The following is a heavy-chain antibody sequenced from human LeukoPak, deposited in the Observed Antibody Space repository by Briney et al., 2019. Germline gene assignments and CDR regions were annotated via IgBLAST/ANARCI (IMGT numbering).Heavy chain of an antibody. CDR1: GGTFSSYA. Sequence: SVKVSCKASGGTFSSYAISWVRLAPGQGLEWMGGIIPIFGTANYAQKFQGRVTITADESTSTAYMELSSLRSEDTAVYYCASLDSSGMDVWGKGTTVTVSS. J-gene: IGHJ6*04. V-gene: IGHV1-69*13. CDR3: ASLDSSGMDV. CDR2: IIPIFGTA. D-gene: IGHD6-19*01.